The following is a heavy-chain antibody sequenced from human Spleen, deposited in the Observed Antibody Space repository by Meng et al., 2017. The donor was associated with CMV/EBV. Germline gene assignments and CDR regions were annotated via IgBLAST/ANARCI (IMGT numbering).Heavy chain of an antibody. D-gene: IGHD2-15*01. CDR1: GFTFGDRA. J-gene: IGHJ4*02. CDR3: TRVGSGTWPIMFDY. V-gene: IGHV3-49*04. Sequence: GESLKISCSASGFTFGDRAMGWVRQAPGKGLEWVGLIRSKAYGGRTEYAASVTGRFIISRDDSKSIAYLQMNSLKSEDTAVYYCTRVGSGTWPIMFDYWGQGALVTVSS. CDR2: IRSKAYGGRT.